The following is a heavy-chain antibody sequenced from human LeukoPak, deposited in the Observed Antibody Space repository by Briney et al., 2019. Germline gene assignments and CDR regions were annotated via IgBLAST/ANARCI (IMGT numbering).Heavy chain of an antibody. Sequence: GGTLRLSCAASGFTFSSYGMHWVRQAPGKGLEWVAVISYDGSNKYYADSVKGRFTISRDNSKNTLYLQMNSLRAEDTAVYYCAKVGIGSRDGYFDYWGQGTLVTVSS. V-gene: IGHV3-30*18. CDR3: AKVGIGSRDGYFDY. CDR1: GFTFSSYG. CDR2: ISYDGSNK. J-gene: IGHJ4*02. D-gene: IGHD6-13*01.